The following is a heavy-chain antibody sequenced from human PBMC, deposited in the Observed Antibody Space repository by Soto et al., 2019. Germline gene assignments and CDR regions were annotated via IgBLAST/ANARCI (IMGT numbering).Heavy chain of an antibody. J-gene: IGHJ4*02. CDR3: AKVLIRGWYFDY. CDR1: GFTFSSYA. CDR2: ISYDGSNK. V-gene: IGHV3-30-3*01. Sequence: PGGSLRLSCAASGFTFSSYAMHWVRQAPGKGLEWVAVISYDGSNKYYADSVKGRFTISRNNSKNTLYLQINSLRAEDTAVYYCAKVLIRGWYFDYWGQGTLVTVSS. D-gene: IGHD6-19*01.